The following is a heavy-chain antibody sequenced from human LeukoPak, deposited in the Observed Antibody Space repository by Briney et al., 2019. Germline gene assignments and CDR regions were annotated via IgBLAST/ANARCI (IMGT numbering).Heavy chain of an antibody. CDR3: ARDFTGTNYFDY. CDR1: GYSISSGYY. CDR2: IYHSGST. V-gene: IGHV4-38-2*02. Sequence: PSETLSLTCTVSGYSISSGYYWGWIRQPPGKGLEWIGSIYHSGSTYYNPSLKSRVTISVDTSKNQFSLKLSSVTAADTAVYYCARDFTGTNYFDYWGQGTLVTVSS. J-gene: IGHJ4*02. D-gene: IGHD1-1*01.